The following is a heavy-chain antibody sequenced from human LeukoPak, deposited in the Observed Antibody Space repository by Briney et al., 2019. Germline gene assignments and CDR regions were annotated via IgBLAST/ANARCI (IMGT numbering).Heavy chain of an antibody. CDR2: IGTAGDT. Sequence: PGGSLRLSCAASGFTFSSYDMHWVRQATGKGLEWVSAIGTAGDTYYPGSVKGRFTISRENAKNSLYLQMNSLRAGDTAVYYCARATRYYDFGSGYHYYFDYWGRGPRVTVSS. D-gene: IGHD3-3*01. J-gene: IGHJ4*02. V-gene: IGHV3-13*01. CDR1: GFTFSSYD. CDR3: ARATRYYDFGSGYHYYFDY.